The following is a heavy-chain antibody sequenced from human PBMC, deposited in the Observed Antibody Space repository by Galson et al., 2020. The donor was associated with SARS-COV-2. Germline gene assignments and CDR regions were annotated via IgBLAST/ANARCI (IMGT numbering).Heavy chain of an antibody. CDR3: ASPRTEYYYDSSGYPFDY. Sequence: SETLSLTCTVSGGSISSSSYYWGWIRQPPGKGLEWIGSIYYSGSTYYNPSLKSRVTISVDTSKNQFSLKLSSVTAADTAVYYCASPRTEYYYDSSGYPFDYWGQGTLVTVSS. CDR2: IYYSGST. D-gene: IGHD3-22*01. CDR1: GGSISSSSYY. J-gene: IGHJ4*02. V-gene: IGHV4-39*07.